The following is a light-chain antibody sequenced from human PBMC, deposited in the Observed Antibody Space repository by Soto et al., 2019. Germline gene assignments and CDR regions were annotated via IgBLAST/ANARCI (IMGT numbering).Light chain of an antibody. CDR3: QQHFSSPLT. V-gene: IGKV1-8*01. J-gene: IGKJ4*01. Sequence: IQMTQSPSSFSASTGDRVTITCRASQSISSHLAWYQVKPGKAPRLLIYTASYLESGVPSRFSGSGSGTAFSLLISSLQSEDYAAYYCQQHFSSPLTFGGGTKVEIK. CDR1: QSISSH. CDR2: TAS.